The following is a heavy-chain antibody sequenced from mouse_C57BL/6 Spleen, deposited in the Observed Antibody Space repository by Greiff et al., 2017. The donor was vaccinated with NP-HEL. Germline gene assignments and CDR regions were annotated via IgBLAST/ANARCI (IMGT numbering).Heavy chain of an antibody. D-gene: IGHD1-1*01. CDR1: GYTFTSYR. V-gene: IGHV1-55*01. J-gene: IGHJ1*03. CDR3: ARGPTDGNSRYFDV. CDR2: IYPGSGST. Sequence: QVQLQQSGAELVKPGASVKMSCKASGYTFTSYRITWVKQRPGQGLEWIGDIYPGSGSTNYNEKFKSKATLTVDTSSSTAYMQLSSLTSEDSAVYYCARGPTDGNSRYFDVWGTGTTVTVSS.